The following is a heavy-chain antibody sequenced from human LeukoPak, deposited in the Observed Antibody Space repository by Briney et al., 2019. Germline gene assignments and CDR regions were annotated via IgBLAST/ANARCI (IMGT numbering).Heavy chain of an antibody. Sequence: ASVKVSCKASGYTFTGYMYWVRQAPGQGLECMGWINPNSGGTNYAQKFQGRVTMTRDASISTAYMELTRLRSDDTAVYYCARGLPGFDYWGQGTLVTVSS. CDR2: INPNSGGT. D-gene: IGHD1-14*01. J-gene: IGHJ4*02. CDR1: GYTFTGY. V-gene: IGHV1-2*02. CDR3: ARGLPGFDY.